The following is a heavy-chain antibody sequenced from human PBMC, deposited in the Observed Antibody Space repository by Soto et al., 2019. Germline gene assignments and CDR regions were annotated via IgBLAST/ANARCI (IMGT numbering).Heavy chain of an antibody. V-gene: IGHV3-23*01. D-gene: IGHD6-19*01. CDR3: ARTVPGTKY. Sequence: GGSLRLSCAASGFTFSSYAMSWVRQAPGKGLEWVSGISGSGDTTYYADSVKGRFTISRDNSKNTLYLQMNSLGAEDTAVYYCARTVPGTKYWGQGTLVTVSS. J-gene: IGHJ4*02. CDR1: GFTFSSYA. CDR2: ISGSGDTT.